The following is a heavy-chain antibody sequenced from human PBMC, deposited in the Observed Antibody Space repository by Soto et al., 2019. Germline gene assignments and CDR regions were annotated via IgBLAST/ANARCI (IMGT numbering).Heavy chain of an antibody. D-gene: IGHD3-22*01. Sequence: GGSLRLSCAASGFIFSNYVMEGVRQAPGKGLEWLAVISYDGSNKYYADSVKGRFTISRDSSKNTVYLQMSSLRPEDTAVYYCAKDRGITMLVSGGMDVWGQGTTVTVSS. CDR2: ISYDGSNK. CDR3: AKDRGITMLVSGGMDV. J-gene: IGHJ6*02. V-gene: IGHV3-30*18. CDR1: GFIFSNYV.